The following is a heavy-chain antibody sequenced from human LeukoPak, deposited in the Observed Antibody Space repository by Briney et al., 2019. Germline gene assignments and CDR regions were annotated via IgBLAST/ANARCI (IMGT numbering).Heavy chain of an antibody. CDR3: ARDPLYCSGGSCYRDYWYFDL. J-gene: IGHJ2*01. CDR1: GGSISSSSYS. CDR2: IYYSGST. D-gene: IGHD2-15*01. Sequence: SEILSLTCTVSGGSISSSSYSWGWIRQPPGKGLEWIGMIYYSGSTYYNPSLKSRVTISVDTSKNQFSLKLSSVTAADTAVYYCARDPLYCSGGSCYRDYWYFDLWGRGTLVTVSS. V-gene: IGHV4-39*07.